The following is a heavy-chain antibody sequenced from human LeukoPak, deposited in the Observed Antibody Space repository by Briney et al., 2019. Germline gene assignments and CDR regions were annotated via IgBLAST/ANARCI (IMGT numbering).Heavy chain of an antibody. V-gene: IGHV3-53*01. J-gene: IGHJ4*02. Sequence: PGGSLRLSCAASGFTVSSNYMSWVRQAPGKGLEWVSVIYSGGITYYADSVKGRFTISRDNSKNTLYLQMNSLRAEDTAVYYCARARQTYYYDSSGYYFDYWGQGTLVPVSS. CDR2: IYSGGIT. D-gene: IGHD3-22*01. CDR1: GFTVSSNY. CDR3: ARARQTYYYDSSGYYFDY.